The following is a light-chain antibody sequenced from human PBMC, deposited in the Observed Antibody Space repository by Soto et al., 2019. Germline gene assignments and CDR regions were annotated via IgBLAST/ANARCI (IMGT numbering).Light chain of an antibody. CDR3: QQRCKSPWT. V-gene: IGKV1-39*01. CDR2: AAS. Sequence: DIPMTQSPSSLSASIGDRVTITCRANQDINSYLIWYQQKLGQAPKLLIYAASTLASGVPSRFSGSESGTDFTLTISGLEHEDSATYYCQQRCKSPWTFGQGTKVEI. J-gene: IGKJ1*01. CDR1: QDINSY.